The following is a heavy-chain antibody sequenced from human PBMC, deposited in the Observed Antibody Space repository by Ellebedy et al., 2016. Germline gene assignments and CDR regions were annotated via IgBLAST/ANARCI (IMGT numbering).Heavy chain of an antibody. J-gene: IGHJ4*02. Sequence: SETLSLTCAVYGGSFSGYYWNWIRQPPGKGLEWIGEINDSGSTNHNPSLKSRVTISVETSKSQFSLKVRSVTAADTAMYYCARRFRLCSGGSCYSFIDYWGQGTLVTVSS. CDR3: ARRFRLCSGGSCYSFIDY. CDR1: GGSFSGYY. V-gene: IGHV4-34*01. CDR2: INDSGST. D-gene: IGHD2-15*01.